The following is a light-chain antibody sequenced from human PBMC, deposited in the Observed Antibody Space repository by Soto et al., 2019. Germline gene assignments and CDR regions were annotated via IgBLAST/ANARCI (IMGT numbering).Light chain of an antibody. CDR1: QSVSNN. J-gene: IGKJ1*01. Sequence: EIVMTQSPATLSVSPGERATLSCRASQSVSNNLAWYQQKPGQAPRLLIHGESTRATALPARFSGSGSGTEFTLTISSLQSEDFAVYYCQQYSYWPRTFGQGTKVEIK. CDR2: GES. V-gene: IGKV3-15*01. CDR3: QQYSYWPRT.